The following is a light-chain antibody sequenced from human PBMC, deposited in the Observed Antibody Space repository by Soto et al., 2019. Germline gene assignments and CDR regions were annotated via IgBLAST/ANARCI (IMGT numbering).Light chain of an antibody. V-gene: IGKV3-20*01. CDR2: DAS. Sequence: EIVLTQSPGTLSLSPGERATLSCRASQSVSSNYLAWYQQKPGQAPRLLIYDASSRATGIPDRFSGSGSGTDFTLTISRLEAEDFAVYYCQQYGSSPCTFGQGTKLEIK. CDR3: QQYGSSPCT. CDR1: QSVSSNY. J-gene: IGKJ2*02.